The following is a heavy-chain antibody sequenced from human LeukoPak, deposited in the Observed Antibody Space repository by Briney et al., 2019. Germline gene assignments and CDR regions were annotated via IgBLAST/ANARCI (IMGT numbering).Heavy chain of an antibody. V-gene: IGHV3-23*01. CDR2: ISGSGGST. CDR3: ATKIADYLDY. J-gene: IGHJ4*02. D-gene: IGHD2-21*01. Sequence: ASVKVSCKASGGTFSSYAMSWVRQAPGKGLEWVSAISGSGGSTYYADSVKGRFTISRDNSKNTLYLQMNSLRAEDTAVYYCATKIADYLDYWGQGTLVTVSS. CDR1: GGTFSSYA.